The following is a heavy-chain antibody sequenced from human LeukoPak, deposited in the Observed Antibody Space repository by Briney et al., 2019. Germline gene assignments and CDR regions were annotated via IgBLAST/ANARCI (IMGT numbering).Heavy chain of an antibody. CDR3: ARDKIVGATHFDY. D-gene: IGHD1-26*01. J-gene: IGHJ4*02. Sequence: GGSLRLSCAASGFTFSSYWMSWVRQAPGKGLEWVANIQQDGSEKYYVDSVKGRFTISRDNAKNSLYLRMNSLRAEDTAVYYCARDKIVGATHFDYWGQGTLVTVSS. CDR1: GFTFSSYW. CDR2: IQQDGSEK. V-gene: IGHV3-7*01.